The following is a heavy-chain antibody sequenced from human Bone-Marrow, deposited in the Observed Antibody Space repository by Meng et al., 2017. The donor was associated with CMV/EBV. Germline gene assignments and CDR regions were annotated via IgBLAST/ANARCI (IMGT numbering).Heavy chain of an antibody. V-gene: IGHV3-66*02. CDR3: ASRTEYYYYGMDV. D-gene: IGHD1-14*01. J-gene: IGHJ6*02. CDR1: GFTFSGYW. Sequence: GESLKISCAASGFTFSGYWMSWVRQAPGKGLEWVSVIYSGGTTYYADSVKGRFTISRDNSKNTLYLQMNSLRAEDTAVYYCASRTEYYYYGMDVWGQGTMVTVSS. CDR2: IYSGGTT.